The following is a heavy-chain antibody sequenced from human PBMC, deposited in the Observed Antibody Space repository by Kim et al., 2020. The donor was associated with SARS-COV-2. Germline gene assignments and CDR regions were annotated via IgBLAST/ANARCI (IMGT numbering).Heavy chain of an antibody. D-gene: IGHD3-10*01. V-gene: IGHV3-48*03. CDR3: ASSPARQLITMVRGFDP. CDR1: GFTFSSYE. CDR2: ISSSGSTI. J-gene: IGHJ5*02. Sequence: GGSLRLSCAASGFTFSSYEMNWVRQAPGKGLEWVSYISSSGSTIYYADSVKGRYTISRDNAKNSLYLQMNSLRAEDTAVYYCASSPARQLITMVRGFDP.